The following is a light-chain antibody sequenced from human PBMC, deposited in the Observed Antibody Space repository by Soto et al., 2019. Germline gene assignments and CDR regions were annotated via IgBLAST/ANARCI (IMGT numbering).Light chain of an antibody. Sequence: DIQMTQSPSTLSASVGDRVTITCRASQSISSWLAWYQQKPGKAPKLLIYKASTLKSGVQSRFSGSGSGTEFTLTISSLQPDEFATYYCKHYNSYSEAFGQGTKVDI. J-gene: IGKJ1*01. CDR2: KAS. CDR3: KHYNSYSEA. CDR1: QSISSW. V-gene: IGKV1-5*03.